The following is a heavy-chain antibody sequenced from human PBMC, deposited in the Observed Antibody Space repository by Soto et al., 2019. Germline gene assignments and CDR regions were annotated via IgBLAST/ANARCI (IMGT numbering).Heavy chain of an antibody. J-gene: IGHJ4*02. Sequence: SETLSLTCAVYGGSFSCYYWSWIRQPPGMGLEWIGEINHSGSTNYNPSLRSRVTISVDTSKNQFSLKLSSVTAADTAVYYCARDPSIAAPFDYWGQGTLVTVSS. CDR1: GGSFSCYY. V-gene: IGHV4-34*01. CDR2: INHSGST. D-gene: IGHD6-6*01. CDR3: ARDPSIAAPFDY.